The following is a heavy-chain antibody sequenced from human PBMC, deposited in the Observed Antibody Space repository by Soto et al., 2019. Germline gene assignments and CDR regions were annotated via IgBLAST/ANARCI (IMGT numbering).Heavy chain of an antibody. Sequence: PGGSLRLSCAASGFTFSSYAMGWVRQAPGKGLDWVSVISGSGGITYSADSVKGRFTISRDNAKNSLYLQMQSLRAEDTAMYYCARDGVGYCRSRSCDRDRPQYHFGMDVWGQGTTVTVSS. CDR3: ARDGVGYCRSRSCDRDRPQYHFGMDV. CDR1: GFTFSSYA. CDR2: ISGSGGIT. V-gene: IGHV3-23*01. D-gene: IGHD2-2*02. J-gene: IGHJ6*02.